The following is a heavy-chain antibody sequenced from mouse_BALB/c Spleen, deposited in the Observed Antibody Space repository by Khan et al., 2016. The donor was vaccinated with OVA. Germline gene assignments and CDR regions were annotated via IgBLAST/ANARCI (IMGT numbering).Heavy chain of an antibody. Sequence: VQLQQSGAELVKPGASVKLSCKASGFNIKDTYIHWVKQRPEQGLEWIGRIDPANGKIKYDPQFQGKATITADTSSNTAYLQLSSLTSEDTAVYYCAYAKLLYGRDYWGQGTSVTVSS. CDR2: IDPANGKI. J-gene: IGHJ4*01. V-gene: IGHV14-3*02. CDR1: GFNIKDTY. CDR3: AYAKLLYGRDY.